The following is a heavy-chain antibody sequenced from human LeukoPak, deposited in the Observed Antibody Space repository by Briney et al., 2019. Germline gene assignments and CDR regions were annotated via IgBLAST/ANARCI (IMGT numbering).Heavy chain of an antibody. CDR1: GFTFSSYA. CDR2: INHSGST. Sequence: PGGSLRLSCAASGFTFSSYAMSWVRQPPGKGLEWIGEINHSGSTNYNPSLKSRVTISVDTSKNQFSLKLSSVTAADTAVYYCARRAKYYYGSGSYNWFDPWGQGTLVTVSS. V-gene: IGHV4-34*01. J-gene: IGHJ5*02. CDR3: ARRAKYYYGSGSYNWFDP. D-gene: IGHD3-10*01.